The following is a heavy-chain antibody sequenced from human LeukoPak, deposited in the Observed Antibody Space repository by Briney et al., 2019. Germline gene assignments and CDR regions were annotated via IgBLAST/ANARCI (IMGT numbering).Heavy chain of an antibody. Sequence: PSETLSLTCTVSGGSISSYYWSWIRQPPGKGLEWIGYIYYSGRTNYNPSLKSRVTISVDTSKNQFSLKLSSVTAADTAVYYCARYGDFTRLDYWGQGTLVTVSS. J-gene: IGHJ4*02. D-gene: IGHD4-17*01. V-gene: IGHV4-59*01. CDR1: GGSISSYY. CDR2: IYYSGRT. CDR3: ARYGDFTRLDY.